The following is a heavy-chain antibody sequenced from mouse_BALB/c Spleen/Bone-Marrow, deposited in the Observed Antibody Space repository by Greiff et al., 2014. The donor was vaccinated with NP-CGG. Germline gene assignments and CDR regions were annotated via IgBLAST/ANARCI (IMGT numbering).Heavy chain of an antibody. CDR1: GYSFTTYT. D-gene: IGHD2-3*01. Sequence: QVQLQQSGAELARPGASVRMSCKASGYSFTTYTMHWLKQRPGQGLEWIAYIIPSSGYSNYNQKFKDKATLTADKSSSTAYMQLGSLTSEDSAVYYCAREGTDDGCYGHFAYWGPGTTLTVST. J-gene: IGHJ2*01. CDR2: IIPSSGYS. CDR3: AREGTDDGCYGHFAY. V-gene: IGHV1-4*01.